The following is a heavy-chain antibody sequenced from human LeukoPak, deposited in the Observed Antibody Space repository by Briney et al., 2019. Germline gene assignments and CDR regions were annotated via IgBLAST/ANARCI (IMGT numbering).Heavy chain of an antibody. CDR3: ARSFTFGEVIVLYYFDY. V-gene: IGHV3-23*01. D-gene: IGHD3-16*02. CDR1: GFTFSSYA. Sequence: GGSLGLSCAASGFTFSSYAMSWVRQAPGKGLEWVSAISGSGGSTYYADSVKGRFTISRDNAKNSLYLQMNSLRAEDTAVYYCARSFTFGEVIVLYYFDYWGQGTLVTVSS. J-gene: IGHJ4*02. CDR2: ISGSGGST.